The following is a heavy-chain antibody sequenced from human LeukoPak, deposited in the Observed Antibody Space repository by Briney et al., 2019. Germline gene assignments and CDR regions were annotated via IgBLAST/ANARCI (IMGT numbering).Heavy chain of an antibody. V-gene: IGHV4-59*01. CDR3: ARFTYYYDSSGYYHTSNFDY. J-gene: IGHJ4*02. CDR1: GGSISSYY. D-gene: IGHD3-22*01. CDR2: IYYSGST. Sequence: SETLSLTCTVSGGSISSYYWSWIRQPPGKGLEWIGYIYYSGSTNYNPSLKSRVTISVDTSKNQFSLKLSSVTAADTAVYYCARFTYYYDSSGYYHTSNFDYWGQGTLVTVSS.